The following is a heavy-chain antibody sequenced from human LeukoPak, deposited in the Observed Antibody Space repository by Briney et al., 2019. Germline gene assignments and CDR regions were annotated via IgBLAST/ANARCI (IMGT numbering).Heavy chain of an antibody. CDR3: AREWSAFDI. Sequence: GGSLRPSCAASGRTFTEYYMHWIRQAPGKGLEWVSFIGGTAGNTYYADSVKGRFTISRDNAKNSLYLQMNSLRAEDTAVYYCAREWSAFDIWGQGTMVTVSS. J-gene: IGHJ3*02. CDR1: GRTFTEYY. CDR2: IGGTAGNT. D-gene: IGHD2-8*01. V-gene: IGHV3-11*04.